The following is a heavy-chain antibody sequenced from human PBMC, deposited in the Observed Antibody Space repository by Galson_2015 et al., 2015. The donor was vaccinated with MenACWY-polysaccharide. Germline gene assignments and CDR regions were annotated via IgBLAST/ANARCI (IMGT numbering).Heavy chain of an antibody. CDR2: IIEDGSAK. D-gene: IGHD3-22*01. J-gene: IGHJ4*02. V-gene: IGHV3-7*01. CDR3: ARDSGYFRFDY. Sequence: SLILPCAASGFTFSNSWMTCVRQAPGKGLEWVANIIEDGSAKYYVDSVKGRFTISRDNAKNSLYLQMNCLRAEDTALYFCARDSGYFRFDYWGLGTLVTVSS. CDR1: GFTFSNSW.